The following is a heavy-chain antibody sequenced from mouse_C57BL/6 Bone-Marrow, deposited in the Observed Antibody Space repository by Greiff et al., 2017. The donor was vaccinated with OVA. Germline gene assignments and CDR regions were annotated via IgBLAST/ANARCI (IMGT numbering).Heavy chain of an antibody. CDR3: ARSGLITTVVDWYFDV. D-gene: IGHD1-1*01. CDR2: IDPSDSET. CDR1: GYTFTSYW. J-gene: IGHJ1*03. Sequence: KQSCKASGYTFTSYWMHWVKQRPIQGLEWIGNIDPSDSETHYNQKFKDKATLTVDKSSSTAYMQLSSLTSEDSAVYYCARSGLITTVVDWYFDVWGTGTTVTVSS. V-gene: IGHV1-52*01.